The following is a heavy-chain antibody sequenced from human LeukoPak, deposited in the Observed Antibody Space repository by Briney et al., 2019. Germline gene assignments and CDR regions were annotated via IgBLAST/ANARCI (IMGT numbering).Heavy chain of an antibody. J-gene: IGHJ4*02. D-gene: IGHD4-17*01. CDR3: ARIYGDYPLGY. V-gene: IGHV3-23*01. CDR2: ISSSGDST. Sequence: GGSLRLSCAASGFTFSNYAMSWVRQAPGKGLEWVSGISSSGDSTYSADSVKGRFTISRDNSRNTLYLQMNSLRAEDTAVYYCARIYGDYPLGYWGQGTLVTVSS. CDR1: GFTFSNYA.